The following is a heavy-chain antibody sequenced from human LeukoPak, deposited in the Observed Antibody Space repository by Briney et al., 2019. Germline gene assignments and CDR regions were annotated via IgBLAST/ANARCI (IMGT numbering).Heavy chain of an antibody. D-gene: IGHD4-11*01. J-gene: IGHJ4*02. CDR3: AKDKTVGYSNYRGGCRDY. V-gene: IGHV3-23*01. CDR1: GFTFSSYA. Sequence: PGGSLRLSCAASGFTFSSYAMSWVRQAPGKGLEWVSAISGSGGSTYYADSVKGRFTISRDNSKNTLYLQMNSLRAEDTAVYYCAKDKTVGYSNYRGGCRDYWGQGTLVTVSS. CDR2: ISGSGGST.